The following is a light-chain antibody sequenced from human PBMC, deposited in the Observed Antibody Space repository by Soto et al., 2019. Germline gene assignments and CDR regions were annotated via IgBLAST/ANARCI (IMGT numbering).Light chain of an antibody. CDR2: GAS. CDR1: QTVNNNY. V-gene: IGKV3-20*01. Sequence: EIVLMQSPGTLSLSPGERATLSCRASQTVNNNYLAWYQQKPGQAPRLLIDGASSRATGIPDRFGGSGSGTDFTLTISRLEPEDFAVYYCQQYGTSPPLTFGGGTKVEIK. J-gene: IGKJ4*01. CDR3: QQYGTSPPLT.